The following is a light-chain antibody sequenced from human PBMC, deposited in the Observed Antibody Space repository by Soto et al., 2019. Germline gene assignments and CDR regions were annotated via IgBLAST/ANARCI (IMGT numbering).Light chain of an antibody. V-gene: IGKV1-39*01. Sequence: DVQMTQSPSSLSASVGDRVTITCRASQSASIYLNWYQQKPGKAPNLLISAASSLQNGVPSRFRGSGSGTDFTLTISGLQPEDFATYYCQQSYSTPPWTFGQGTKVDIK. CDR1: QSASIY. CDR3: QQSYSTPPWT. CDR2: AAS. J-gene: IGKJ1*01.